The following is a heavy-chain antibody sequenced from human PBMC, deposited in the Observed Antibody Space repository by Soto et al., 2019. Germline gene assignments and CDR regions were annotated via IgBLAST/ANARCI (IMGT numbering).Heavy chain of an antibody. CDR2: ISADNGDT. Sequence: ASVKVSCKASGYTFSSYAITWVRQAPGQGLEWMGWISADNGDTKYALKFQGRVTMTTDTSTTTAYMELRSLRSDDTAVYYCARRARDYYYGLDVWGQGTTVTV. V-gene: IGHV1-18*01. CDR1: GYTFSSYA. CDR3: ARRARDYYYGLDV. J-gene: IGHJ6*02.